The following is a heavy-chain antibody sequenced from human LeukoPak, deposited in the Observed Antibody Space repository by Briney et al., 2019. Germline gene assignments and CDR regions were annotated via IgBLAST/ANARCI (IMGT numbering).Heavy chain of an antibody. CDR2: ISYDGRNK. V-gene: IGHV3-30*18. CDR3: AKPRDIDSWAFDV. CDR1: EFTFNNHD. J-gene: IGHJ3*01. D-gene: IGHD2-15*01. Sequence: PGGSLRLSCAASEFTFNNHDMHWVRQAPGKGLEWVAAISYDGRNKYYADSVKGRFTISRDNSKNTQNLQMNSLRTEDTAVFYCAKPRDIDSWAFDVWGQGTMVTVSS.